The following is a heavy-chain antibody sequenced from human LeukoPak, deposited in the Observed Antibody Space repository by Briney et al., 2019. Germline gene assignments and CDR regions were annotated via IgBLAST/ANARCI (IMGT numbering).Heavy chain of an antibody. CDR3: ARGSRFGVVGRDAFDI. CDR2: ISISSNYI. D-gene: IGHD3-3*01. J-gene: IGHJ3*02. V-gene: IGHV3-21*01. CDR1: GFTFSRYS. Sequence: PRGSLRLSCAASGFTFSRYSMNWVRQAPGKGLECVSSISISSNYIYYADSVKGRFTISRDNAKNSLYLQVNSLRAEDTAVYYCARGSRFGVVGRDAFDIWGQGTVVTVSS.